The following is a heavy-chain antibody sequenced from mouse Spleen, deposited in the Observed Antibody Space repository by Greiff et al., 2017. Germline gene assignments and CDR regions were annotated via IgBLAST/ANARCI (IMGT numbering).Heavy chain of an antibody. Sequence: LQESGAELARPGASVKMSCKASGYTFTSYTMHWVKQRPGQGLEWIGYINPSSGYTKYNQKFKDKATLTADKSSSTAYMQLSSLTSEDSAVYYCARSLGNYEFAYWGQGTLVTVSA. CDR2: INPSSGYT. D-gene: IGHD2-1*01. J-gene: IGHJ3*01. CDR1: GYTFTSYT. V-gene: IGHV1-4*01. CDR3: ARSLGNYEFAY.